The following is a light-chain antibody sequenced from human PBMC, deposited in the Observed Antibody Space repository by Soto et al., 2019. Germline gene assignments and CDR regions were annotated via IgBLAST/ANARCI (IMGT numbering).Light chain of an antibody. Sequence: EIVLTQSPGTLSLSPGERGTLSCRASQSVSSNYLAWYQQRPGQAPRLLIYGASSRATGIPDRFSGSGSGTDFTLTISSLEPEDFAVYYCQQRSNWPLFGQGTRLEIK. CDR2: GAS. V-gene: IGKV3D-20*02. CDR3: QQRSNWPL. J-gene: IGKJ5*01. CDR1: QSVSSNY.